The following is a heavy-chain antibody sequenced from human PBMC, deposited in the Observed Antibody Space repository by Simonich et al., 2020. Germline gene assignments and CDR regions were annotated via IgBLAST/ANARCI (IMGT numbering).Heavy chain of an antibody. CDR1: GGSISSYY. D-gene: IGHD2-21*02. Sequence: QVQLQESGPGLVKPSETLSLTCTVSGGSISSYYWSWIRQPPGKGLEWIGYIYYSGSTNYNPSLKSRVTISVDPSKNQFSLKLSSVTAADTAVYYCARHTFWGEVVTAIPGYWYFDLWGRGTLVTVSS. J-gene: IGHJ2*01. CDR3: ARHTFWGEVVTAIPGYWYFDL. V-gene: IGHV4-59*08. CDR2: IYYSGST.